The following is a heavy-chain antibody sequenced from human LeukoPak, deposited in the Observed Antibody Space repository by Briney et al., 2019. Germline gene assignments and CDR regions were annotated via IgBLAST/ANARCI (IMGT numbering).Heavy chain of an antibody. J-gene: IGHJ4*02. V-gene: IGHV3-23*01. Sequence: GGSLRLSCAASGFTFSSYAMSWVRQAPGKGLEWVSDINGSGGSTYYADSVKGRFTISRDNAKNSLYLQMNSLRAEDTAVYYCARGTGGYYFDYWGQGTLVTVSS. CDR2: INGSGGST. CDR3: ARGTGGYYFDY. CDR1: GFTFSSYA.